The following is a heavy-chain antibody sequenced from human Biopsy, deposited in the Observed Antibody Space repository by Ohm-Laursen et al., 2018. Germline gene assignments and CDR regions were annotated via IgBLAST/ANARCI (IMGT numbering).Heavy chain of an antibody. J-gene: IGHJ4*02. CDR3: ARQGDSGRSFDY. Sequence: GTLSLTCSVSGGSISRSSYNWGWIRLPPGNGLEWIGSMYFSGNTYYNPSLKSRFNITVDTSKNKFSLNLSSVTAADTAVYYCARQGDSGRSFDYWGQGTLVTVSS. CDR1: GGSISRSSYN. CDR2: MYFSGNT. D-gene: IGHD3-10*01. V-gene: IGHV4-39*01.